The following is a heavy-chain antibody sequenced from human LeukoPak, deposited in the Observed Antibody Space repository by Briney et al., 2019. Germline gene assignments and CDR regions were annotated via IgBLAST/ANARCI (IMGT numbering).Heavy chain of an antibody. D-gene: IGHD3-22*01. Sequence: SETLSLTCTVSGGSISSYYWNWIRQPPGKGLEWIGYIYYSGSTNYTPSLKSRVTISVDTSKNQFSLKLSSVTAADTAVYYCARGSPSSGFYLGAFDIWGQGTMVTVSS. V-gene: IGHV4-59*01. CDR3: ARGSPSSGFYLGAFDI. CDR1: GGSISSYY. J-gene: IGHJ3*02. CDR2: IYYSGST.